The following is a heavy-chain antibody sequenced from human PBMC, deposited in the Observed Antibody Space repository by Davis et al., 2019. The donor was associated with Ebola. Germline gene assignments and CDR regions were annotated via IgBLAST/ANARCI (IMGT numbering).Heavy chain of an antibody. Sequence: HSQTLSLTCAIYGDSVSSNSVAWNWIRQSLWRGLEWLGRTYYRSKWLNDYAVSVKGRITINPNTSKNQFSLQLNSVTPEDTAIYYCAREQQWLVRDYYYGMDVWGQGTTVTVSS. CDR3: AREQQWLVRDYYYGMDV. CDR2: TYYRSKWLN. CDR1: GDSVSSNSVA. V-gene: IGHV6-1*01. D-gene: IGHD6-19*01. J-gene: IGHJ6*02.